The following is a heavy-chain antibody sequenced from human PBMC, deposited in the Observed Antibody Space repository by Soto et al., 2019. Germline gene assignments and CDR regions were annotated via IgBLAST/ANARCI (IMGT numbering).Heavy chain of an antibody. Sequence: PSETLSLTCTVSGGSVSSGSYYWSWIRQPPGKGLEWIGYIYYSGSTNYNPSLKSRVTISVDTSKNQFSLKLSSVTAADTAVYYCARERVVAAAGKRPLDYYYYGMDVWGQGTTVTVSS. CDR3: ARERVVAAAGKRPLDYYYYGMDV. J-gene: IGHJ6*02. CDR1: GGSVSSGSYY. CDR2: IYYSGST. V-gene: IGHV4-61*01. D-gene: IGHD6-13*01.